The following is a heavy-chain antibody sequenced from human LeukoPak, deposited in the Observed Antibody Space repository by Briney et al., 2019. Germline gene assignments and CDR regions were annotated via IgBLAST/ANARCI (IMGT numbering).Heavy chain of an antibody. CDR3: ARSYYYYYMDV. CDR1: GYSISSVYY. J-gene: IGHJ6*03. CDR2: IDHSGST. Sequence: SETLSLTCTVSGYSISSVYYWGWIRPPPGKGLEWIGSIDHSGSTYYNPSLKSRVTISVDTSKNQFSLKLSSVTAADTAVYYGARSYYYYYMDVWGKGTTVTVSS. V-gene: IGHV4-38-2*02.